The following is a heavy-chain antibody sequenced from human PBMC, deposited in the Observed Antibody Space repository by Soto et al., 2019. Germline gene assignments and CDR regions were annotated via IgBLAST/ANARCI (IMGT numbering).Heavy chain of an antibody. D-gene: IGHD2-2*01. Sequence: QVQLVQSGAEVKKPGASVKVSCKASGYTFSTHDITWVRQAPGQGLEWRGWISAYNGNTNYAQKLQGRVTMTTDTSKSAAYMEVRSQRSDDTAVYYCARVTNAWYAFDIWGQGTMVTVSS. V-gene: IGHV1-18*01. CDR1: GYTFSTHD. CDR3: ARVTNAWYAFDI. J-gene: IGHJ3*02. CDR2: ISAYNGNT.